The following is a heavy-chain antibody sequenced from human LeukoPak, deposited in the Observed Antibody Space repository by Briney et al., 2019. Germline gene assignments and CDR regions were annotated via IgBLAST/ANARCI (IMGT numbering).Heavy chain of an antibody. V-gene: IGHV1-2*02. CDR2: INPNSGDT. CDR1: RYTFTDFY. D-gene: IGHD6-13*01. J-gene: IGHJ4*02. CDR3: ARDHGSTLCLDY. Sequence: GASVKVSCKASRYTFTDFYIHWVRQAPGQGLEWVGWINPNSGDTKYAQRFQGRVTMTRDTSISTAYMELNSLRSDDTAMYFCARDHGSTLCLDYGRPGTLVTVSS.